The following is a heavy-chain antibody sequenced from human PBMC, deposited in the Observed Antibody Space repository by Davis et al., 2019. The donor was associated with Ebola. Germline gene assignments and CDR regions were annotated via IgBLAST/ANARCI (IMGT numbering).Heavy chain of an antibody. CDR3: ARDQVTMVRGVIISRLFDY. V-gene: IGHV1-69*13. Sequence: SVKVSCKASGGTFSSYAISWVRQAPGQGLEWMGGIIPIFGTANYAQKFQGRVTITADESTSTAYMELSSLRSEDTAVYYCARDQVTMVRGVIISRLFDYWGQGTLVTVSS. CDR1: GGTFSSYA. D-gene: IGHD3-10*01. J-gene: IGHJ4*02. CDR2: IIPIFGTA.